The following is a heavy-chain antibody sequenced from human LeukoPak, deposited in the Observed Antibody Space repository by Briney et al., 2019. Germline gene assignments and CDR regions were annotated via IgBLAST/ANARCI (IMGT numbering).Heavy chain of an antibody. CDR3: ARAYCSGGSCYPRYYYYYMDV. V-gene: IGHV4-61*02. J-gene: IGHJ6*03. CDR1: GGSISSGSYY. Sequence: SETLSLTCTVSGGSISSGSYYWTWIRQPAGKGLEWIGRIYTSGSTNYNPSLKSRVTISADTSKNQFSLKLSSVTAADTAVYYCARAYCSGGSCYPRYYYYYMDVWGKGTTVTVSS. D-gene: IGHD2-15*01. CDR2: IYTSGST.